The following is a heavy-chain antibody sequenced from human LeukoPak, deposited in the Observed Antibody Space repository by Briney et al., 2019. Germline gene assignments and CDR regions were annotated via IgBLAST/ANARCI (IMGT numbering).Heavy chain of an antibody. Sequence: PSETLSLTCTVSGGSISSSSYYWGWIRQPPGKGLGRIGSIYYSGSTYYNPSLKSRVTISVDTSKNQFSLKLSSVTAADTAVYYCARDRLVTDQWLVQDYWGQGTLVTVSS. D-gene: IGHD6-19*01. J-gene: IGHJ4*02. CDR2: IYYSGST. CDR3: ARDRLVTDQWLVQDY. V-gene: IGHV4-39*07. CDR1: GGSISSSSYY.